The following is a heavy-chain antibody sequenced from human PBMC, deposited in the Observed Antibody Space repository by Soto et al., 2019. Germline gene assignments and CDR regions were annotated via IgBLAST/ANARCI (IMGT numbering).Heavy chain of an antibody. CDR1: GFTFSIYI. V-gene: IGHV3-48*01. CDR3: ARGTYGDYGNWLDP. CDR2: IMPGSSHI. D-gene: IGHD4-17*01. Sequence: GGSLRLSCAASGFTFSIYIMNWVRQAPGKGLEWVSYIMPGSSHIFYADSVKGRFTISRDNAKNSLYLQMNSLRAEDTAVYYCARGTYGDYGNWLDPWGQGTLVTVSS. J-gene: IGHJ5*02.